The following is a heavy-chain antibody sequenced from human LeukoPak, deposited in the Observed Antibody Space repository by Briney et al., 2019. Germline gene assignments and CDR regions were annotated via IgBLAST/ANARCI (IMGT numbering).Heavy chain of an antibody. CDR3: ARDATGDGDLES. D-gene: IGHD4-17*01. J-gene: IGHJ5*02. V-gene: IGHV3-23*01. CDR2: ISGSGGST. Sequence: PGGSLRLSCAASGFTFSSYAMSWVRQAPGKGLEWVSVISGSGGSTYSAESVEGRFTISRDNSKNTLYLQMNSLRVEDTAVYYCARDATGDGDLESWGQGTLVTVSP. CDR1: GFTFSSYA.